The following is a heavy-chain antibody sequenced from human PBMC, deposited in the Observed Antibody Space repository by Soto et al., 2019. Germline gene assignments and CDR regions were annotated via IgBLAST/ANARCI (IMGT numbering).Heavy chain of an antibody. V-gene: IGHV5-51*01. CDR1: GYSFTSYW. Sequence: GESLKISCKGSGYSFTSYWIGWVRQMPGKGLEWMGIIYPGDSDTRYSPSFQGQVTISADKSISTAYLQWSSLKASDTAMYYCARFFVVVTGPRGWLDPWGQGTLVPVSS. CDR2: IYPGDSDT. J-gene: IGHJ5*02. CDR3: ARFFVVVTGPRGWLDP. D-gene: IGHD2-21*02.